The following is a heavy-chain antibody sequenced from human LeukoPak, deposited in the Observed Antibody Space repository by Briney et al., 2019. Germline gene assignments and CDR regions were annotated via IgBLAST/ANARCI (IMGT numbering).Heavy chain of an antibody. J-gene: IGHJ4*02. CDR3: ARDGEVRQGHCSTTSCPVDY. CDR2: INPNSGDT. V-gene: IGHV1-2*02. D-gene: IGHD2-2*01. Sequence: ASVKVSCKASGYTFTAYSMHWVRQAPGQGLEYMEWINPNSGDTNYAQKFQGRVTMTRDTSMSTAYMELSGLRFDDTAVYYCARDGEVRQGHCSTTSCPVDYWGQGTLITVSS. CDR1: GYTFTAYS.